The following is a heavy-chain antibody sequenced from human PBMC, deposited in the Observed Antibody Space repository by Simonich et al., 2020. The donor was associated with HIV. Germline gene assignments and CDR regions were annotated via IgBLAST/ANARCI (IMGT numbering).Heavy chain of an antibody. CDR1: GFTFDDYA. D-gene: IGHD6-6*01. V-gene: IGHV3-9*03. CDR3: AKDRYSSSSGSFDY. CDR2: ISWNRGSI. J-gene: IGHJ4*02. Sequence: EVQLVESGGGLVQPGRSLRLSCAASGFTFDDYAMHWFRQAPGKGLVWVSGISWNRGSISYADSVKGRFTISRDNAKNSLYLQMNSLRAEDMALYYCAKDRYSSSSGSFDYWGQGTLVTVSS.